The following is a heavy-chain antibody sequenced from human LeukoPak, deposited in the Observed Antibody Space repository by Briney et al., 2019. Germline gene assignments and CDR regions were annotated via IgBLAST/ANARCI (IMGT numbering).Heavy chain of an antibody. D-gene: IGHD7-27*01. CDR3: ARVWGSPYYFDY. J-gene: IGHJ4*02. V-gene: IGHV4-39*07. CDR1: GGSINRSGYY. Sequence: PSETLSLTCTVSGGSINRSGYYWGWIRQPPGKGLEWIGSIFYSGSTYYSPSLKSRVTISVDTSKNQFSLKLSSVTAADTAVYYCARVWGSPYYFDYWGQGTLVTVSS. CDR2: IFYSGST.